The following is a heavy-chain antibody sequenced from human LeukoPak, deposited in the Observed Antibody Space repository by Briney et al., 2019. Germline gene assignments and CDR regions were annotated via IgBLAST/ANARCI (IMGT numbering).Heavy chain of an antibody. D-gene: IGHD3-22*01. V-gene: IGHV4-38-2*02. J-gene: IGHJ4*02. CDR2: IYHSGST. Sequence: SETLSLTCTVSGYSISSGYYWGWIRQPPGKGLEWIGSIYHSGSTYYNPSLKSRVTISVDTSKNQFSLKLSSVTAAHTAVYYCARSGHSSGYFHYWGQGTLVTVSS. CDR1: GYSISSGYY. CDR3: ARSGHSSGYFHY.